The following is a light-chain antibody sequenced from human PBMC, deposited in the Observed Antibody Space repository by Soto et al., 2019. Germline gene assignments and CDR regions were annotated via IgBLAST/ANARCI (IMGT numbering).Light chain of an antibody. J-gene: IGLJ2*01. CDR3: QTWGPWV. V-gene: IGLV4-69*01. CDR1: SGHSSYA. CDR2: XXXXXXX. Sequence: QPVLTQSPSASASLGASVKLTCTLSSGHSSYAIAWHQQQPEKGPRYLMXXXXXXXXXKXXGIPDRFSGSSSGAERYLTXXXXXXXXXADYYCQTWGPWVFGGGTKLTVL.